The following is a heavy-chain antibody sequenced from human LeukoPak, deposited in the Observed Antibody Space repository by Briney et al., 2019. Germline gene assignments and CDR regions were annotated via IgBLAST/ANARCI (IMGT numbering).Heavy chain of an antibody. CDR1: GFTFSSYW. V-gene: IGHV3-23*01. CDR3: AKRGVVIRVFLVGFHKEAYYFDS. Sequence: GGSLRLSCAASGFTFSSYWMQWVRQAPGKGLEWVAGLSGSGGGTNYADSVQGRFTISRDNPKNTLYLQMNSLRAEDTAVYFCAKRGVVIRVFLVGFHKEAYYFDSWGQGALVTVSS. CDR2: LSGSGGGT. J-gene: IGHJ4*02. D-gene: IGHD3-10*01.